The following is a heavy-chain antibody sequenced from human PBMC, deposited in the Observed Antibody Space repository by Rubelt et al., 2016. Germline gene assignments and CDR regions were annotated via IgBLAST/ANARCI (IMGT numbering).Heavy chain of an antibody. J-gene: IGHJ4*02. CDR3: ARGRAVKLAESGGNDY. Sequence: QVQLVQSGAEVKKPGASVKVPCKASGYTFTGSYLHWVRQAPGQGLDWMGRINPNRGGTNYAQKFEGRVTIARDTCSSRAYMELIGLRVDYTAVYYCARGRAVKLAESGGNDYWGQGTLVTVSS. CDR1: GYTFTGSY. CDR2: INPNRGGT. D-gene: IGHD3-16*01. V-gene: IGHV1-2*06.